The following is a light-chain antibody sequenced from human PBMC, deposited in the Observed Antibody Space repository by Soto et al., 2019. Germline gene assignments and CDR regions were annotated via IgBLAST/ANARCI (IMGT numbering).Light chain of an antibody. J-gene: IGKJ4*01. CDR3: QQRSSGPPCLT. CDR1: QSVSVF. V-gene: IGKV3-11*01. Sequence: EIVLTQSPATLSLSPGDTATLSCRASQSVSVFLAWYQQKPGQAPRLLIYDAYNRATGITARFSGSGSGTDFTLTISSLEPDDFAGYYCQQRSSGPPCLTFGGGTKVEI. CDR2: DAY.